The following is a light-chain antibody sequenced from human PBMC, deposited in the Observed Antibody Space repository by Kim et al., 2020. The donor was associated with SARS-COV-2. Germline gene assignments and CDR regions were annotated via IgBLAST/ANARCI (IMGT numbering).Light chain of an antibody. CDR3: AAWDDSLNGNWV. J-gene: IGLJ3*02. Sequence: ELTQPPSASGTPGQRVTISCSGSSSNIGSNTVNWYQQLPGTAPKLLIYSNNQRPSGVPDRFSGSKSGTSASLAISGLQSEDEADYYCAAWDDSLNGNWVFGGGTQLTVL. CDR1: SSNIGSNT. V-gene: IGLV1-44*01. CDR2: SNN.